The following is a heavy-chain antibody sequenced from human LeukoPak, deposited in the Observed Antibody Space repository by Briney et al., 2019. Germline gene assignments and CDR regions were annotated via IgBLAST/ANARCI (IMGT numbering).Heavy chain of an antibody. V-gene: IGHV3-30-3*01. Sequence: GGSLRLSCAASGFTFSSYAMHWVRQAPGKGLEWVAVISYDGSNKYYADSVKGRFTISRDNSKNTLYLQMSSLRAEDTAVYYCARGSGSSQFDYWGQGTLVTVSS. CDR2: ISYDGSNK. CDR3: ARGSGSSQFDY. J-gene: IGHJ4*02. CDR1: GFTFSSYA. D-gene: IGHD1-26*01.